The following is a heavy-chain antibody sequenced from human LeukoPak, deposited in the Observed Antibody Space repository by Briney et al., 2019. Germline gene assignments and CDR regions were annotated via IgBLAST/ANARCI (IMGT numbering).Heavy chain of an antibody. V-gene: IGHV3-11*04. CDR2: ISSSGSTI. D-gene: IGHD5/OR15-5a*01. Sequence: PGGSLRLSCAASGFTFSDYYMSWIRQAPGKGLEWVSYISSSGSTIYYADSVKGRFTISRDNAKNSLYLQMNSLRAEDTAVYYCAKESRLAQLSDFFDYCGQGTLVTVSS. CDR3: AKESRLAQLSDFFDY. CDR1: GFTFSDYY. J-gene: IGHJ4*02.